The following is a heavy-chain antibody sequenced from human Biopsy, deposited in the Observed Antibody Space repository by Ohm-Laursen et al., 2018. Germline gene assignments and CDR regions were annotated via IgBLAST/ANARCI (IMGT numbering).Heavy chain of an antibody. V-gene: IGHV4-39*01. D-gene: IGHD3-22*01. CDR3: ARDYDTSGYYYVS. J-gene: IGHJ5*02. CDR1: GGSISNNNYY. CDR2: IFYRGST. Sequence: SDTLSLTSPVSGGSISNNNYYWGWIRQPPGKGLEWIGSIFYRGSTHYKPSLKSRVNISVDTSKNQFSLKLNSVTAADTAVYYCARDYDTSGYYYVSWGQGTLVTVSS.